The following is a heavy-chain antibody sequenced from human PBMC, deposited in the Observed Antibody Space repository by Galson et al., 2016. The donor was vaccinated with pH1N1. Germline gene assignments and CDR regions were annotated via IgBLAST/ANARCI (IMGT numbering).Heavy chain of an antibody. Sequence: SETLSLTCTVSGYSIRSGSYWGWVRQSPGKGLEWIASIYHSGSTYSNVALKSRLSISVDTARNKFSLELGSVTAADTAFYYCARISGGGNDEGEPYYFDLWGRGTLVTVSS. D-gene: IGHD2-15*01. CDR2: IYHSGST. J-gene: IGHJ4*02. V-gene: IGHV4-38-2*02. CDR3: ARISGGGNDEGEPYYFDL. CDR1: GYSIRSGSY.